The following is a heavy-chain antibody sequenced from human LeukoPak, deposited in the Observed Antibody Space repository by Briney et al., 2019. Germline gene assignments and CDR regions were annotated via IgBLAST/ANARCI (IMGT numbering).Heavy chain of an antibody. CDR1: GFSFSSYW. D-gene: IGHD6-19*01. V-gene: IGHV3-7*03. CDR2: IKQDGSEK. CDR3: AKRESSGKYFDY. Sequence: GGSLRLSCAASGFSFSSYWMNWVRQAPGKGLEWVANIKQDGSEKYYVDSVKGRFTVSRDNAKNSLYLQMNSLRAGDTAVYYCAKRESSGKYFDYWGQGTLVTVSS. J-gene: IGHJ4*02.